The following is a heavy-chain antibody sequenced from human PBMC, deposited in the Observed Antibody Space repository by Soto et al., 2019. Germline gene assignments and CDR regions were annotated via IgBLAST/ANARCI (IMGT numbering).Heavy chain of an antibody. Sequence: ASVKVSCKASGYTFTSYYMHWVRQAPGQGLEWMGIINPSGGSTSYAQKFQGRVTMTRDTSTGTVYMELSSLRSEDTAVYYCARGSITMIVVVPPGPGMDVWGQGTTVTVSS. CDR1: GYTFTSYY. V-gene: IGHV1-46*01. CDR3: ARGSITMIVVVPPGPGMDV. J-gene: IGHJ6*02. D-gene: IGHD3-22*01. CDR2: INPSGGST.